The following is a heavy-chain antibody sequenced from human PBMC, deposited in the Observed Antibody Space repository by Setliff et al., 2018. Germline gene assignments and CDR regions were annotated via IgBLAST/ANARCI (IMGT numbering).Heavy chain of an antibody. CDR3: ASSGWGVVGAFDY. CDR2: INTNTGNP. D-gene: IGHD3-22*01. J-gene: IGHJ4*02. V-gene: IGHV7-4-1*02. Sequence: ASVKVSCKASGYTFTSYAMNWVRQAPGQGLEWMGWINTNTGNPTYAQGFTGRFVFSLDTSVSAAYLQISSLKAEATAVYYCASSGWGVVGAFDYWGQGTLVTVSS. CDR1: GYTFTSYA.